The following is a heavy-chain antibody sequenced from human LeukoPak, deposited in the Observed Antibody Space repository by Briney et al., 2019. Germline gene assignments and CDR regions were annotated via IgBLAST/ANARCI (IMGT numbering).Heavy chain of an antibody. CDR2: IYPDDSDT. Sequence: GESLKISCKGSGYSFTNYWIGWVRQMPGKGLGWMGIIYPDDSDTRYSPSFQGQITISADKSISTAYLQWSSLKASDTAMYYCARPRGRQQLVPFDYWDQGTLVTVSS. J-gene: IGHJ4*02. CDR1: GYSFTNYW. D-gene: IGHD6-13*01. V-gene: IGHV5-51*01. CDR3: ARPRGRQQLVPFDY.